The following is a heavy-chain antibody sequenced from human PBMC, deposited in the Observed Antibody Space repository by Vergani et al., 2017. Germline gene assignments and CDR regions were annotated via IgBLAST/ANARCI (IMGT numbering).Heavy chain of an antibody. D-gene: IGHD3-10*01. CDR1: GFTFSSYS. CDR3: ARGRPGGDGSGSSF. Sequence: EVQLVESGGGLVQPGGSLRLSCAASGFTFSSYSMNWVRQAPGKGLEWVSYISSSSSTIYYADSVKGRFTISRDNAKNSLYLQMNSLRAEDTAVYYCARGRPGGDGSGSSFWGQGTMVTVSS. V-gene: IGHV3-48*01. CDR2: ISSSSSTI. J-gene: IGHJ3*01.